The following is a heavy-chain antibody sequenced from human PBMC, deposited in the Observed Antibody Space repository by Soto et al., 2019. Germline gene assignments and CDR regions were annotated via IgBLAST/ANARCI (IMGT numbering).Heavy chain of an antibody. CDR2: INPSGGST. Sequence: GASVKVSCKASGYTFTSYYMHWVRQAPGQGLEWMGIINPSGGSTSYAQKFQGRVTMTRDTSTSTVYMELSSLRSEDTAVYYCASSFRDSSGWTTFDYWGQGTLVTVSS. CDR1: GYTFTSYY. J-gene: IGHJ4*02. D-gene: IGHD6-19*01. CDR3: ASSFRDSSGWTTFDY. V-gene: IGHV1-46*03.